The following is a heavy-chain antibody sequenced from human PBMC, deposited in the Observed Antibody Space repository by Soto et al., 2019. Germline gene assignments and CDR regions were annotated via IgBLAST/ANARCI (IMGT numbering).Heavy chain of an antibody. CDR2: IYYSGRT. V-gene: IGHV4-31*03. CDR1: GGSISSGGSY. J-gene: IGHJ5*02. CDR3: ARSVFP. Sequence: QVQLQESGPGLVKPSQTLSLTCTVSGGSISSGGSYWSWLRQHPGQGLEWIGYIYYSGRTYYNPSLKSRVTIAVDTSKNQFSLKLSSVTAADTAVYYCARSVFPWGQGTLVTVSS.